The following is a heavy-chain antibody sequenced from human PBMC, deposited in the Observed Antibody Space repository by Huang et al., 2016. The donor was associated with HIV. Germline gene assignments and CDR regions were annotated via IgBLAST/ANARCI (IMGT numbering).Heavy chain of an antibody. Sequence: EVQLLQSGAEVKKPGESLKISCKGSGSSFPGYWIGWVRQMPGKGLEWMGIIDPVDSETRYSPSFRGQVTITADKSISTAYLQWSSLKASDTAMYYCARVSTTWYFDYWGQGTLVTVSS. CDR3: ARVSTTWYFDY. CDR1: GSSFPGYW. CDR2: IDPVDSET. D-gene: IGHD1-1*01. V-gene: IGHV5-51*01. J-gene: IGHJ4*02.